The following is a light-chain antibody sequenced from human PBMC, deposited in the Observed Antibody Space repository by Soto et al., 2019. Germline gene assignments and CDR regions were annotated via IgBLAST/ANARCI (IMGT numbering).Light chain of an antibody. CDR2: DAS. Sequence: DIYMTQSPSTLSASVGDRVTITCRASQSINSRLAWYQQKPGKAPKLLIYDASTLESGAPSRFSGSGSGTEFTLTISSLQTDDFATYYCQRYNTYSRTFGQGTKVEIK. V-gene: IGKV1-5*01. CDR3: QRYNTYSRT. CDR1: QSINSR. J-gene: IGKJ1*01.